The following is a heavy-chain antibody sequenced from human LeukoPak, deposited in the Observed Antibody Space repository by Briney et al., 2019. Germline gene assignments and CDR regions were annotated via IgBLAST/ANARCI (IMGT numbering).Heavy chain of an antibody. J-gene: IGHJ4*02. CDR3: ARDASNAGGFDY. CDR1: GGSISSGGYY. D-gene: IGHD2-2*01. Sequence: SETLSLTCTVSGGSISSGGYYWSWIRQHPGKGLEWIGYIYYSGSTYYNPSLKSRVTISVDTSKNQFSLKLSSVTAADMAVYYCARDASNAGGFDYWGQGTLVTVSS. V-gene: IGHV4-31*03. CDR2: IYYSGST.